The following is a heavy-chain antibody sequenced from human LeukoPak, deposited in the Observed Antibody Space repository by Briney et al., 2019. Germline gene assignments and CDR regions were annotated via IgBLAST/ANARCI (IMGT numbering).Heavy chain of an antibody. J-gene: IGHJ4*02. Sequence: ASVKVSCKASGGTFSSYAISWVRQAPGQGLEWMGRIIPILGIANYAQRFQGRVTITADKSTSTAYMELSSLRSEDTAVYYCAREPWELGYWGQGTLVTVSS. V-gene: IGHV1-69*04. D-gene: IGHD1-26*01. CDR3: AREPWELGY. CDR2: IIPILGIA. CDR1: GGTFSSYA.